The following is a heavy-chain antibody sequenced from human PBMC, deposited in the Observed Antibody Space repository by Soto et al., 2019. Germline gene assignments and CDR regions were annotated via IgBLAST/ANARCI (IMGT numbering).Heavy chain of an antibody. V-gene: IGHV4-59*01. CDR3: ARETGTTHFFDY. J-gene: IGHJ4*02. Sequence: QVQLQESGPGLVKPSETLSLTCTVSGGSISSYYWSWIRQPPGKGLEWIGYIYYSGSTNYNPSLKSRVTISVDTSKNQFSLKLSSVTAADTAVYYCARETGTTHFFDYWGQGTLVTVSS. CDR1: GGSISSYY. CDR2: IYYSGST. D-gene: IGHD1-1*01.